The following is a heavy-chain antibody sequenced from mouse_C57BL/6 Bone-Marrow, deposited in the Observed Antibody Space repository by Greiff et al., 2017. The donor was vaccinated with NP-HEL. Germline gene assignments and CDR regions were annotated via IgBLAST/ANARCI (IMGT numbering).Heavy chain of an antibody. D-gene: IGHD2-1*01. J-gene: IGHJ2*01. CDR3: ARGGNYWYYFDY. CDR2: FHPYNDDT. CDR1: GYTFTTYP. Sequence: QVQLKESGAELVKPGASVKMSCKASGYTFTTYPIEWVKQNHGKSLEWIGNFHPYNDDTEYNEKFKNKATLTVDKSSSTVYLELSRLTSDDSSVYYCARGGNYWYYFDYWGQGTTLTVSS. V-gene: IGHV1-47*01.